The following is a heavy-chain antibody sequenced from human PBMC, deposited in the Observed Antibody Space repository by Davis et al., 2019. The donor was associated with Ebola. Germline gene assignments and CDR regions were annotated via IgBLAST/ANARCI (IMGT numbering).Heavy chain of an antibody. J-gene: IGHJ6*02. CDR3: ARDITIFGVGYGMDV. CDR1: GFTFNSYA. D-gene: IGHD3-3*01. Sequence: GESPKIPCAASGFTFNSYAMHWVRLAPGKGLEWVAVISYDGSNKYYADSVKGRFTISRDNSKNTLYLQMNSLRAEDTAVYYCARDITIFGVGYGMDVWGQGTTVTVSS. V-gene: IGHV3-30-3*01. CDR2: ISYDGSNK.